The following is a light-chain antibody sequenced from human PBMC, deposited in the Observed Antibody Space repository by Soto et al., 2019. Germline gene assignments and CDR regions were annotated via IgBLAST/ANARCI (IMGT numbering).Light chain of an antibody. Sequence: NFMLTQPHSVSASPGKTVTISCTGSSGSIVSNYVQWYQQRPGSAPTPVIYENKHRPSGVPDRFSGSIDSSSNSASLTISGLQTEDEADYYCQSYDSNNQEVFGGGTKLTVL. CDR2: ENK. J-gene: IGLJ2*01. CDR1: SGSIVSNY. CDR3: QSYDSNNQEV. V-gene: IGLV6-57*02.